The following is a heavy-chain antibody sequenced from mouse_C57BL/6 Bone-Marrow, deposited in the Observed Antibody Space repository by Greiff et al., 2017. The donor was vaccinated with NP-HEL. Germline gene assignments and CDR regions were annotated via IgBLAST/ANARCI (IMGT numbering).Heavy chain of an antibody. D-gene: IGHD4-1*01. CDR3: AREGGELLGPSYYFDY. CDR1: GYSITSGYY. Sequence: DVQLQESGPGLVKPSQSLSLTCSVTGYSITSGYYWNWIRQFPGNKLEWMGYISYDGSNNYNPSLKNRISITRDTSKNQFFLKLNSVTTEDTATYYCAREGGELLGPSYYFDYWGQGTTLTVSS. CDR2: ISYDGSN. V-gene: IGHV3-6*01. J-gene: IGHJ2*01.